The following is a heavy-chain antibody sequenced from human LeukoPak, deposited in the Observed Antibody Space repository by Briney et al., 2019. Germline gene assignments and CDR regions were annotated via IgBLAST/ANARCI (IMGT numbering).Heavy chain of an antibody. V-gene: IGHV3-9*01. J-gene: IGHJ4*02. D-gene: IGHD6-19*01. CDR2: ISWNSGSI. Sequence: GRSLRLSCAGSGFIFNNYAMHWVRHPPGKGLEWVSGISWNSGSIDYADSVKGRFTISRDNAKNSLYLQMNSLRVEDTAFYYCAKDNRRHYTSGPNPDSLHWGQGALATASS. CDR3: AKDNRRHYTSGPNPDSLH. CDR1: GFIFNNYA.